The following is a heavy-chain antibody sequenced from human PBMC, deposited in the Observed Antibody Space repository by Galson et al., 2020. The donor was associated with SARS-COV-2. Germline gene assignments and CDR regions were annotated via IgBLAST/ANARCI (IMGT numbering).Heavy chain of an antibody. D-gene: IGHD6-19*01. Sequence: SQTLSLTCTVSGSSIISSSYSWGWIRQPPGKGLEWIGNIFYTGNTYYNPSLKSRVTMSVDTSKNQFSLKLNSVTAADTAVYYCARHGLSSGYYPPLDPWGQGTLVTVSS. CDR3: ARHGLSSGYYPPLDP. CDR2: IFYTGNT. J-gene: IGHJ5*02. CDR1: GSSIISSSYS. V-gene: IGHV4-39*01.